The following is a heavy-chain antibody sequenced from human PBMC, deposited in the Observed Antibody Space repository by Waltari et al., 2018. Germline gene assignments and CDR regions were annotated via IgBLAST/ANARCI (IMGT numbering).Heavy chain of an antibody. V-gene: IGHV4-61*09. CDR3: ARDTAAAGIDY. D-gene: IGHD6-13*01. CDR1: GGSISSGSYY. J-gene: IGHJ4*02. CDR2: IYTSGST. Sequence: QVQLQESGPGVVKPSQTLSLTGTGSGGSISSGSYYGSWIRQPAGKGRAWIGYIYTSGSTNYNPSLKSRVTISVDTSKNQFSLKLSSVTAADTAVYYCARDTAAAGIDYWGQGTLVTVSS.